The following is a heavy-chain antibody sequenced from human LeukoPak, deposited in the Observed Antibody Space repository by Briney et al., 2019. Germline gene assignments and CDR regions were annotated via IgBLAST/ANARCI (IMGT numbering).Heavy chain of an antibody. Sequence: GGSLRLSCAASGFTFSSYAMHWVRQAPGKGLEWVAVISYDGSNKYYADSVKGRFTISRDNSKNTLYLQMNSLRAEDTAVYYCARASPGTKTPADYWGQGTLVTVSS. V-gene: IGHV3-30-3*01. CDR1: GFTFSSYA. CDR3: ARASPGTKTPADY. CDR2: ISYDGSNK. J-gene: IGHJ4*02. D-gene: IGHD1-26*01.